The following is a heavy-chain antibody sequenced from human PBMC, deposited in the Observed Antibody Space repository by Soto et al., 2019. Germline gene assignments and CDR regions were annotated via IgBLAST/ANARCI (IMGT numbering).Heavy chain of an antibody. D-gene: IGHD6-6*01. CDR1: GFTFSSYA. CDR2: ISGSGGST. CDR3: AKNAPSAARPLRGPYYFDY. Sequence: GGSLRLSCAASGFTFSSYAMSWVRQAPGKGLEWVSAISGSGGSTYYADSVKGRFTISRDNSKNTLYLQMNSLRAEDTAVYYCAKNAPSAARPLRGPYYFDYWGQGTLVTVSS. V-gene: IGHV3-23*01. J-gene: IGHJ4*02.